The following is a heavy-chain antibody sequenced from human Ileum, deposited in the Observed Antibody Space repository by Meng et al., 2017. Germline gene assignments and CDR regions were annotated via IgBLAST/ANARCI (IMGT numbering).Heavy chain of an antibody. J-gene: IGHJ4*02. D-gene: IGHD5-24*01. V-gene: IGHV1-2*02. CDR3: ARDTGYKDF. CDR2: MDPNSGGT. CDR1: GYTFIGYY. Sequence: ASVKVSCKASGYTFIGYYIHWVRQAPRQGLEWLGWMDPNSGGTNYAPKFQGRVTMTRDTSITTAYMDLSGLTSDDTAIYYCARDTGYKDFWGQGTLVTVS.